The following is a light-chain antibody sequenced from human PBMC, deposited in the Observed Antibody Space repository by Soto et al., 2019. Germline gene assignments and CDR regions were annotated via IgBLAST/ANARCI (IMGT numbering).Light chain of an antibody. Sequence: QSVLTQSSSASASLGSSVKLTCTLSSGHSTYIIAWHQQQPGKAPRYLMKLEGSGSFNKGSGVPDRFSGSSSGAARYLTISNLQFEDEADYYCETWDSNTWVFGGGTQLTVL. J-gene: IGLJ3*02. CDR1: SGHSTYI. CDR2: LEGSGSF. V-gene: IGLV4-60*02. CDR3: ETWDSNTWV.